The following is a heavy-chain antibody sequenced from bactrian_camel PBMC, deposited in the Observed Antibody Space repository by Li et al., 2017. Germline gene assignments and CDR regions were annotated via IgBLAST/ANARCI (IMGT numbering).Heavy chain of an antibody. CDR1: SGYRHNIFT. CDR3: AADQLYGTCRDVLDFPA. J-gene: IGHJ4*01. CDR2: LWIGGAST. D-gene: IGHD6*01. Sequence: DVQLVESGGDSVQAGGTLTLSCAASSGYRHNIFTMGWFRQAPGKDREGVAVLWIGGASTTYADSVKGRFIITRDKAKDLVYLQMNGLQPEDTGIYYCAADQLYGTCRDVLDFPARGQGTQVTVS. V-gene: IGHV3S42*01.